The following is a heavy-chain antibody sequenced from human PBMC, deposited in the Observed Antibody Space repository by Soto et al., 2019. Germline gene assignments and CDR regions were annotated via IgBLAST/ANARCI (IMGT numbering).Heavy chain of an antibody. D-gene: IGHD3-22*01. Sequence: PGGPLRLSCAASGCTFSSYARSCVRQAPGKGLEWVSAISGSGGSTYYADSVKGRFTISRDNSKNTLYLQMNSLRAEDTAVYYCDLWDSSGTFDYWGQGPLVTVSS. J-gene: IGHJ4*02. CDR2: ISGSGGST. V-gene: IGHV3-23*01. CDR3: DLWDSSGTFDY. CDR1: GCTFSSYA.